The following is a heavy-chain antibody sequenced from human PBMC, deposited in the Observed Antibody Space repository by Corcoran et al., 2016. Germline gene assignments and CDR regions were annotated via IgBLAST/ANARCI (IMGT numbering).Heavy chain of an antibody. CDR2: IYPGDSDT. D-gene: IGHD2-15*01. J-gene: IGHJ6*02. CDR1: GYRFTTSW. CDR3: ARQTRSGVDV. Sequence: EVQLLQSGAEVKKPGESLKISCQGSGYRFTTSWIAWVRQMPGEGLESMGVIYPGDSDTRYSPSFQGQVTISADKSISTAYLQWSSLKASDTAMYYCARQTRSGVDVWGQGTPVTVSS. V-gene: IGHV5-51*01.